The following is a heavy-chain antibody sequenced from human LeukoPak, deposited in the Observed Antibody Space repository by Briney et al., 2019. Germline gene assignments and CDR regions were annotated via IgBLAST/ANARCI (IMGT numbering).Heavy chain of an antibody. CDR1: GFNFSSYE. CDR2: ISSSGSTI. D-gene: IGHD3-22*01. J-gene: IGHJ4*02. Sequence: GGSLRLSCAASGFNFSSYEMNWVRQAPGKGLEWVSYISSSGSTIYYADSVKGRFTISRDNAKNSPYLQMNSLRAEDTAVYYCARGSGYYYEGSFDCWGQGILVPVSS. CDR3: ARGSGYYYEGSFDC. V-gene: IGHV3-48*03.